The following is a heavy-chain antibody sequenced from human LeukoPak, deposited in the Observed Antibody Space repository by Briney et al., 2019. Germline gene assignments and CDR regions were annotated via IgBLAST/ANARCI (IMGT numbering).Heavy chain of an antibody. Sequence: GGSLRLSCAASGFTFSSYEMNWVRQAPGKGLEWVSYISSSGSTIYYADSVKGRFTISRDNAKNSLYLQMNSLRAEDTAVYYCARARGYSYGLCDYWGQGTLVTVSS. CDR3: ARARGYSYGLCDY. J-gene: IGHJ4*02. CDR1: GFTFSSYE. D-gene: IGHD5-18*01. CDR2: ISSSGSTI. V-gene: IGHV3-48*03.